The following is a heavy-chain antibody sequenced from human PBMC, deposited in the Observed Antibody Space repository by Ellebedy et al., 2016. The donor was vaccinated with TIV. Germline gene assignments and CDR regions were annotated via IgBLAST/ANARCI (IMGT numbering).Heavy chain of an antibody. CDR1: GGSFSGYY. J-gene: IGHJ4*02. D-gene: IGHD4-17*01. CDR3: ARGSGDYVDY. Sequence: SETLSLXXAVYGGSFSGYYWSWIRQPPGKGLEWIGEINHSGSTNYNPSLKSRVTISVDTSKNQFSLKLSSVTAADTAVYYCARGSGDYVDYWGQGTLVTVSS. CDR2: INHSGST. V-gene: IGHV4-34*01.